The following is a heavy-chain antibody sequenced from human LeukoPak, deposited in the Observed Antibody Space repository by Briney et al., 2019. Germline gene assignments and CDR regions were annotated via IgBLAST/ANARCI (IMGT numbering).Heavy chain of an antibody. V-gene: IGHV3-21*01. CDR2: ISTNSNYI. J-gene: IGHJ4*02. CDR3: ARDFAGYGYVSYFDY. D-gene: IGHD5-18*01. CDR1: GFTFSSYS. Sequence: GGSLRLSCAASGFTFSSYSMNWVRQAPGKGLEWVSSISTNSNYIFYADSVKGRFTISRDNAKNSLFLQMYSLRAEDTAVYYCARDFAGYGYVSYFDYWGLGTLVTVSS.